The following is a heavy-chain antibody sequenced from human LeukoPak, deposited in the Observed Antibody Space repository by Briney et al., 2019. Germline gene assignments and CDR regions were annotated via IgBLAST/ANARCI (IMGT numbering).Heavy chain of an antibody. D-gene: IGHD3-22*01. CDR3: TRVGQSYSSSGQALDH. CDR2: ISSSGSTI. CDR1: GFTFSDYY. Sequence: GGSLRLSCAASGFTFSDYYMSWIRQAPGEGLEWVSYISSSGSTIYYADSVKGRFTMSRDNARNSLFLQMNSLGAEDTAVYYCTRVGQSYSSSGQALDHWGQGTLVTVSS. V-gene: IGHV3-11*04. J-gene: IGHJ4*02.